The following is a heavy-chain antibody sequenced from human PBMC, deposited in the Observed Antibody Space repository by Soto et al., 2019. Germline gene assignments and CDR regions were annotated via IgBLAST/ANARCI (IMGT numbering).Heavy chain of an antibody. CDR3: TQRARFYDSRTFDP. CDR1: GFSLSSDGVG. CDR2: IYWNDVK. V-gene: IGHV2-5*01. J-gene: IGHJ5*02. D-gene: IGHD3-22*01. Sequence: QITLKESGPTLVKPTQTLTLTCTFSGFSLSSDGVGVGWIRQPPGKALEWLALIYWNDVKHYSPLLKNRLTITKDTSKNQVVLTLANMDRVDSATYYCTQRARFYDSRTFDPWGQGIRVTVSS.